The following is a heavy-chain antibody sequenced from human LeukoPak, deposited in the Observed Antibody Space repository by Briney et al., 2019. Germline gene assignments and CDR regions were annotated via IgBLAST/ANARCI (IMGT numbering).Heavy chain of an antibody. J-gene: IGHJ4*02. CDR1: GVSISSYY. D-gene: IGHD6-13*01. Sequence: SETLSLTCTVSGVSISSYYWGWIRQPPGKGLEWIVYIYYSGTTNYNPSLKSRVTISVDTSKNQFSLKLSSVTAADTAVYYCARRGSNWYNYFDSWGQGTLVTVSS. CDR3: ARRGSNWYNYFDS. CDR2: IYYSGTT. V-gene: IGHV4-59*01.